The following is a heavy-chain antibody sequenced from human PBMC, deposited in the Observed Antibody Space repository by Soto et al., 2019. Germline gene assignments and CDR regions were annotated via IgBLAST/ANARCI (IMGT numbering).Heavy chain of an antibody. D-gene: IGHD4-4*01. Sequence: QVQLVQSGAEVKKPGASVKVSCKASGYTFTSYDINWVRQATGQGLEWMGWMNPNSGNTGYAQKFQGRVTMTRNTSISTAYMELSSLRSEDTAVYYCARGGTVTTRIDYYYYYMDVWGKGTTVTVSS. J-gene: IGHJ6*03. V-gene: IGHV1-8*01. CDR3: ARGGTVTTRIDYYYYYMDV. CDR2: MNPNSGNT. CDR1: GYTFTSYD.